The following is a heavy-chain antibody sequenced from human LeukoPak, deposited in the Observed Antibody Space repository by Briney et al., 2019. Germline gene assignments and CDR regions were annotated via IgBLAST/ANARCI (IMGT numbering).Heavy chain of an antibody. CDR3: TRDSYISNVYYGMDV. D-gene: IGHD1-26*01. Sequence: GGSLRLSCAASGFTFSSYWMSWVRQAPGKGLEWVANIKQDGSEKYYVDSVKGRFTISRDNAKNSLYLQMNSLRAEDAAVYFCTRDSYISNVYYGMDVWGQGATVTVSS. CDR2: IKQDGSEK. V-gene: IGHV3-7*01. J-gene: IGHJ6*02. CDR1: GFTFSSYW.